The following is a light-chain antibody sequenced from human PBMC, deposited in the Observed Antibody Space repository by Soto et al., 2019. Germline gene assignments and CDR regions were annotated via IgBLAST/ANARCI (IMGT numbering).Light chain of an antibody. CDR3: QQYNNWPPYT. CDR2: GAS. CDR1: QSVSSN. V-gene: IGKV3-15*01. J-gene: IGKJ2*01. Sequence: EIVMTQSPATLSVSPGERATLSCRASQSVSSNLAWSQQKPGQAPRLLIYGASTRATGIPARFSGSGSGTEFTLTISSLQSEDFAVYYCQQYNNWPPYTFGQGNKLEIK.